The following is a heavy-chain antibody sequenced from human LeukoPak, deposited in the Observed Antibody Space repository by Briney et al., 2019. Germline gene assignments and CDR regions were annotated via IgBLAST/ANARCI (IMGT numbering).Heavy chain of an antibody. Sequence: GGSLRLSCTASGFTFSSYSMNWVRQAPGKGLEWVSSISSGSTYIYYADSVKGRFTVSRDNAKNSLYLQMNSLRAEDTAVYYCARDLRAFCGGECASHYWGQGTLVTVSS. CDR1: GFTFSSYS. J-gene: IGHJ4*02. V-gene: IGHV3-21*01. CDR2: ISSGSTYI. D-gene: IGHD2-21*01. CDR3: ARDLRAFCGGECASHY.